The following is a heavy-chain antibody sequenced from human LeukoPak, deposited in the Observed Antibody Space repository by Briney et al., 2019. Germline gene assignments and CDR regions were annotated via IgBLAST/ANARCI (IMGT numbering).Heavy chain of an antibody. D-gene: IGHD1-26*01. CDR2: IIPIFGTA. Sequence: SVKVSCKASGGTFSSYAISWVRQAPGQGLEWMGGIIPIFGTANYAQKFQGRVTITADKSTSTAYMELNSLRAEDTAVYYCAKGRGWEASYYYYYMDVWGKGTTVTISS. J-gene: IGHJ6*03. CDR1: GGTFSSYA. CDR3: AKGRGWEASYYYYYMDV. V-gene: IGHV1-69*06.